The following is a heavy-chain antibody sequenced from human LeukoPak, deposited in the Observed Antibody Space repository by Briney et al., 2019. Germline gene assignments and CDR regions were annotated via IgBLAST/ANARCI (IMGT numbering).Heavy chain of an antibody. V-gene: IGHV3-7*01. CDR1: GFTFSNYW. Sequence: PGGSVRLSCAASGFTFSNYWMNWVRQTPEKGLEWVANIAEDSSDKRYAGSVKGRCTISRDNAKKSLYLDLHILRPEDTAVYYCTRDWHKSAWYYYDRGDWGQGTRLIVSS. J-gene: IGHJ4*02. CDR2: IAEDSSDK. CDR3: TRDWHKSAWYYYDRGD. D-gene: IGHD6-19*01.